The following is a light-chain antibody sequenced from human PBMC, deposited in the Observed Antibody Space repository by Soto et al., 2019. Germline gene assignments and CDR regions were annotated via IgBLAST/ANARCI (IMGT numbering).Light chain of an antibody. CDR2: DAS. CDR3: QQRSYPIT. J-gene: IGKJ5*01. V-gene: IGKV1-5*01. Sequence: DIQMTQSPSTLSASVGDRVTITCRASQSISSWLAWYQQKPGKAPKLLIYDASSLESGVPSRFSGSGSGTEFTLTISSLEPEDFAVYYCQQRSYPITFGQGTRLEIK. CDR1: QSISSW.